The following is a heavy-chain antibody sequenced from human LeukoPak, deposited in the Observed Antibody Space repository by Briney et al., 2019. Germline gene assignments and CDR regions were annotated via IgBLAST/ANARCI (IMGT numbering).Heavy chain of an antibody. CDR3: VRGHSSGYYTDY. CDR1: GFTFSSHW. Sequence: GGSLRLSCVASGFTFSSHWMHWVRQAPGKGLVWVSRIYDDGSRINYADSVKGRLTISRDNAKNTLYLHLHSLRAEDTAVYYCVRGHSSGYYTDYWGQGNLVTVSS. J-gene: IGHJ4*02. D-gene: IGHD6-19*01. V-gene: IGHV3-74*01. CDR2: IYDDGSRI.